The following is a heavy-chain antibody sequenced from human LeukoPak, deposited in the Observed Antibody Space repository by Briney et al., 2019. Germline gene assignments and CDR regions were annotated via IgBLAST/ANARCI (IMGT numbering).Heavy chain of an antibody. CDR1: GFTFSSYG. CDR2: ISGSGGST. Sequence: GGSLRLSCAASGFTFSSYGMSWVRQAPGKGLEWVSAISGSGGSTYYADSVKGRFTISRDNSKNTLYLQMNSLRAEDTAVYYCAKDQEHPSFLYYYGSGSYYNTAYDYWGQGTLVTVSS. V-gene: IGHV3-23*01. CDR3: AKDQEHPSFLYYYGSGSYYNTAYDY. D-gene: IGHD3-10*01. J-gene: IGHJ4*02.